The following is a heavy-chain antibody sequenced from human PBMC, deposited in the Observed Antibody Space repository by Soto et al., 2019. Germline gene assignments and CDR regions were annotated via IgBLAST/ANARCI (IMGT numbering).Heavy chain of an antibody. V-gene: IGHV4-59*01. CDR2: IYYSGST. D-gene: IGHD1-26*01. CDR3: AKVGATTGSWFDP. J-gene: IGHJ5*02. CDR1: GGSISSYY. Sequence: PSETLSLTCTVSGGSISSYYWSWIRQPPGKGLEWIGHIYYSGSTNYNPSLKSRVTISVDTSKNQFSLELSSVTAADTAVYYCAKVGATTGSWFDPWGQGTLVTVSS.